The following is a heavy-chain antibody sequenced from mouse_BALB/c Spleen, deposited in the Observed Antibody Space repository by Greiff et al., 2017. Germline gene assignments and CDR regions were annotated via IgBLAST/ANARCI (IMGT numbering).Heavy chain of an antibody. J-gene: IGHJ4*01. V-gene: IGHV6-6*02. D-gene: IGHD1-1*01. CDR2: IRLKSNNYAT. CDR3: TRQDYGSSYNYAMDY. Sequence: LQQSGGGLVQPGGSMKLSCVASGFTFSNYWMNWVRQSPEKGLEWVAEIRLKSNNYATHYAESVKGRFTISRDDSKSSVYLQMNNLRAEDTGIYYCTRQDYGSSYNYAMDYWGQGTSVTVSS. CDR1: GFTFSNYW.